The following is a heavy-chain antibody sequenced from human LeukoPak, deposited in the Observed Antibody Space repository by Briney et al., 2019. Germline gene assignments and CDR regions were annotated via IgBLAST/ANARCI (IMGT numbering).Heavy chain of an antibody. V-gene: IGHV4-39*01. Sequence: SETLSLTCTVPSSAIGSDALYWGCIRQSPGKGLEWIGSVHYTRPYSGTTYYNPSLESRVTVSTDRSNTLCSLKLTSVTAAETAVYYSVAEEYGTGSYYKSAFWGKGALVTVSS. CDR1: SSAIGSDALY. J-gene: IGHJ4*02. D-gene: IGHD3-10*01. CDR3: VAEEYGTGSYYKSAF. CDR2: VHYTRPYSGTT.